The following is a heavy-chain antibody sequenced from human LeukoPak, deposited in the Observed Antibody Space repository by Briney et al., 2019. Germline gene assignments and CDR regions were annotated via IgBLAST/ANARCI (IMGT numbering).Heavy chain of an antibody. CDR3: AKTFGLPFYFDY. CDR1: GFPFSSYG. V-gene: IGHV3-23*01. CDR2: ISGGGATT. J-gene: IGHJ4*02. D-gene: IGHD2/OR15-2a*01. Sequence: PGGSLRLSCAASGFPFSSYGMGWVRQAPGKGLEWVSGISGGGATTYYADSVKGQFTISRDNSKNTLHLDMSSLRAEDTAEYYCAKTFGLPFYFDYWGQGTLVTVSS.